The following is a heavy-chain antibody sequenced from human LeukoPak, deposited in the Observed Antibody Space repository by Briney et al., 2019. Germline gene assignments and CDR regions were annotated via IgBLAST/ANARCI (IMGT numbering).Heavy chain of an antibody. D-gene: IGHD6-13*01. CDR3: ARGPFSISWSDFDY. J-gene: IGHJ4*02. Sequence: NPGGSLTLSCAASGFTFSDYSLNWVRQAPGKGMEWVSCISGDSRYIYYADSVKGRSTISRDNAQNSLYLHMNSLRAEDTAVYYCARGPFSISWSDFDYWGQGTLVTVSS. CDR2: ISGDSRYI. CDR1: GFTFSDYS. V-gene: IGHV3-21*06.